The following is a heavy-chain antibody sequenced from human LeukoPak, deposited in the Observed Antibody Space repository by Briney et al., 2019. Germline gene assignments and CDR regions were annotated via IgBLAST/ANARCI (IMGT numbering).Heavy chain of an antibody. V-gene: IGHV4-34*01. J-gene: IGHJ4*02. CDR2: INHTGST. CDR3: AXAXXXXXGXXY. Sequence: GGSFXGYHWNWLRQPPGKGLEWIGEINHTGSTNYXPCLKSRVTISVDTSKNQLSLRWGSVTGAETAVYYCAXAXXXXXGXXYWGQGTLVTVSS. CDR1: GGSFXGYH.